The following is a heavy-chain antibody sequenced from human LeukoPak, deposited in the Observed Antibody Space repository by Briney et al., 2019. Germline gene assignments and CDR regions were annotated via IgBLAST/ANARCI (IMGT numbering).Heavy chain of an antibody. CDR2: IIPILGIA. Sequence: AASVKVSCKASGGTFSSYAISWVRQAPGQGLEWMGRIIPILGIANYAQKFQGRVTITADKSTSTAYMELSSLRSEDTAGYYCARDENSSGYPDMYYFDYWGQGTLVTVSS. V-gene: IGHV1-69*04. CDR3: ARDENSSGYPDMYYFDY. CDR1: GGTFSSYA. J-gene: IGHJ4*02. D-gene: IGHD3-22*01.